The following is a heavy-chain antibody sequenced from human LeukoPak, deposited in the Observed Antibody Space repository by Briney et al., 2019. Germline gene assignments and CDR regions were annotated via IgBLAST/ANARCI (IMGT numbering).Heavy chain of an antibody. CDR1: GGSISSSSYY. J-gene: IGHJ6*03. V-gene: IGHV4-39*01. Sequence: SETLSLTCTVSGGSISSSSYYCGWIRQPPGKGLEWIGSIYYSGSTYYNPSLKSRVTISVDTSKNQFSLKLSSVTAADTAVYYCARLRRYYYMAVWGKGTTVTVSS. CDR3: ARLRRYYYMAV. CDR2: IYYSGST.